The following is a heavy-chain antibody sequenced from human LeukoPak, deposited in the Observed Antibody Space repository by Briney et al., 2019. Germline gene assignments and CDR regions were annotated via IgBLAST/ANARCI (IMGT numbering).Heavy chain of an antibody. D-gene: IGHD3-3*01. J-gene: IGHJ4*02. V-gene: IGHV1-2*02. CDR3: ARDLGVRFLEWFLDY. CDR2: INPNSGGT. Sequence: ASVKVSCKASGYTVTGYYMHWVRQAPGQGLEWMGWINPNSGGTNYAQKFQGRVTMTRDTSISTAYMELSRLRSDDTAVYYCARDLGVRFLEWFLDYWGQGTLVTVSS. CDR1: GYTVTGYY.